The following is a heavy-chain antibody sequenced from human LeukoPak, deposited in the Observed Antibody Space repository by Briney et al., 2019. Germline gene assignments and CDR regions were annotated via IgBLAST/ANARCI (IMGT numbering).Heavy chain of an antibody. Sequence: GGSLRLSCAASGFTFSGYSMNWVRQAPGKGLEWVSSISSSSSYIYYADSVKGRFTISRDNAKNSLYLQMNGLRAEDTAVYYCARDRKYDSSGYYHYWGQGTLVTVSS. CDR3: ARDRKYDSSGYYHY. J-gene: IGHJ4*02. D-gene: IGHD3-22*01. V-gene: IGHV3-21*01. CDR2: ISSSSSYI. CDR1: GFTFSGYS.